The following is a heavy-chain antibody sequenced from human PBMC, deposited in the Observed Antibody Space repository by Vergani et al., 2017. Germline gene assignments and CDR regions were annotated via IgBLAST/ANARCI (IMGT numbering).Heavy chain of an antibody. Sequence: QVQLQQSGPGLVKPSQTLSLTCAISGDSVSSNSAAWNWIRQSPSRGLEWLGRTYYRSKWYNDYAVSVKSRITINPDTSKNQFSLKLSSVTAADTAVYYCARDGAGYSYGPTNWFDPWGQGTLVTVSS. J-gene: IGHJ5*02. CDR1: GDSVSSNSAA. D-gene: IGHD5-18*01. V-gene: IGHV6-1*01. CDR2: TYYRSKWYN. CDR3: ARDGAGYSYGPTNWFDP.